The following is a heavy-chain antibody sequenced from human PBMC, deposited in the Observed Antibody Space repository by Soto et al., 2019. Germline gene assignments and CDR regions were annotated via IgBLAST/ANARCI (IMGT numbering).Heavy chain of an antibody. CDR2: IYASGST. Sequence: KSSETLSLTCTVSGGSISSYYWNWIRQPAGEGLEWIGHIYASGSTSYNPSLKSRVTMSVDTSKNQFSLKLSSVTAADTAVYYCVRENTGLRQWFDPWGQGTLVTVS. J-gene: IGHJ5*02. CDR1: GGSISSYY. CDR3: VRENTGLRQWFDP. V-gene: IGHV4-4*07. D-gene: IGHD3-16*01.